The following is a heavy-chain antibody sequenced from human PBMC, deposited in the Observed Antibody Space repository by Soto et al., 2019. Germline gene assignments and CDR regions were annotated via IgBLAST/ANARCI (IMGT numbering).Heavy chain of an antibody. CDR3: AKDRRIVGATSVDIDY. V-gene: IGHV3-9*01. CDR1: GFTFDDFA. J-gene: IGHJ4*02. D-gene: IGHD1-26*01. Sequence: EVQLVESGGGLVQPGRSLRLSCAASGFTFDDFAMHWVRQAPGKGLEGVSGISWNSGSIGYADSVKGRFTISRDNAKNSLYLQMNSLRAEDTALYYCAKDRRIVGATSVDIDYWGQGTLVTVSS. CDR2: ISWNSGSI.